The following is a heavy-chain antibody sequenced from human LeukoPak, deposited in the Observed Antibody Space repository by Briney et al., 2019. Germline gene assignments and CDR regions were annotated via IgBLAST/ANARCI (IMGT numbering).Heavy chain of an antibody. D-gene: IGHD2-2*01. CDR2: INYSGNT. Sequence: PSETLSLTCTVSGGSIVATSYYWGWIRQPPVKGLEWIGSINYSGNTYYNPSLKSRVTMSVDTSKNQFSLKLTSVTAADTAVYYCARGKVRYCSSTSCQKSYFDYWGQGTLVTVSS. J-gene: IGHJ4*02. CDR3: ARGKVRYCSSTSCQKSYFDY. V-gene: IGHV4-39*07. CDR1: GGSIVATSYY.